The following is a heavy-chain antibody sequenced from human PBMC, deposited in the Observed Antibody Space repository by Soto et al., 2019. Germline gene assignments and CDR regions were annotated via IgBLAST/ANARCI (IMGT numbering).Heavy chain of an antibody. CDR2: INAGNGNT. CDR1: GYTFTSYA. J-gene: IGHJ4*02. D-gene: IGHD3-22*01. CDR3: ATEDYYDSSGSSPFDD. Sequence: ASVKVSCKASGYTFTSYAMHWVRQAPGQRLEWMGWINAGNGNTKYSQKFQGRVTITRDTSASTAYMELSSLRSEDTAVYYCATEDYYDSSGSSPFDDWGQGTLVTVSS. V-gene: IGHV1-3*01.